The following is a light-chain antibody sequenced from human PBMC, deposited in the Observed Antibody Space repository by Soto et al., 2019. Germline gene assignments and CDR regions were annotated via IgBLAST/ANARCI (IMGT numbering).Light chain of an antibody. V-gene: IGKV3-20*01. CDR3: QQYGSSPPYT. CDR2: GAS. CDR1: QSVSSSY. J-gene: IGKJ2*01. Sequence: EIVLTQSPGTLSLSPGERATLSCRASQSVSSSYLAWYQQKPGQAPRLLIYGASSRATSIPDRFSGSGSGTDFTLNISRLEHEDFEVYYCQQYGSSPPYTFGQGTKLEIK.